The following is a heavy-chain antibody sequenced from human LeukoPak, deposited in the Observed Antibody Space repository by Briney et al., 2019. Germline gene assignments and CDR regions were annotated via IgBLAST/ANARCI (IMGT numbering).Heavy chain of an antibody. D-gene: IGHD5/OR15-5a*01. CDR1: GGSISSYY. V-gene: IGHV4-59*01. J-gene: IGHJ4*02. CDR2: IYYSGST. CDR3: ARVVGVYYFDN. Sequence: SETLSLTCTVSGGSISSYYWSWIRQPPGKGLEWIGYIYYSGSTNYNPSLKSRVTISVDTSKNQFSLKLSSVTAADTAVYYCARVVGVYYFDNWGQGTLVTVSS.